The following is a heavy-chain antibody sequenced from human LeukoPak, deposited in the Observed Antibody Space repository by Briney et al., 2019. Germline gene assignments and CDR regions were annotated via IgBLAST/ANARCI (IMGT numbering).Heavy chain of an antibody. CDR3: TTGVGYYGSGSSKTAKNDY. D-gene: IGHD3-10*01. CDR1: GSTFSNAW. J-gene: IGHJ4*02. V-gene: IGHV3-15*01. CDR2: SKSKTDGETT. Sequence: GGSLRLSCAASGSTFSNAWMSWVRQAPGKGLEWVGRSKSKTDGETTDYAAPVKGRFTISRDDSKNTLYLQMNSLKTEDTAVYYCTTGVGYYGSGSSKTAKNDYWGQGTLVTVSS.